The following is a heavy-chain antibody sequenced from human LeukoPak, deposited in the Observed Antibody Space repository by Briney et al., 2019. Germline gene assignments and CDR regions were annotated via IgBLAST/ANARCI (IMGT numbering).Heavy chain of an antibody. Sequence: GESLKISCKASGYSFSSYWIGWVRQMPGKGLQWMGIIYPGDSDTRYSPSFQGQVTISADKSISTAYLQWSSLKASDTAMYYCARPVVSRGWYNYGYWGQGTLVTVSS. CDR1: GYSFSSYW. CDR3: ARPVVSRGWYNYGY. J-gene: IGHJ4*02. V-gene: IGHV5-51*01. CDR2: IYPGDSDT. D-gene: IGHD6-19*01.